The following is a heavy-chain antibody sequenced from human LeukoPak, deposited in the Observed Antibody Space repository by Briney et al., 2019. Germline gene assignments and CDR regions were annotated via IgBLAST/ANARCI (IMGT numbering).Heavy chain of an antibody. Sequence: SETLSLTCTVSGGSIRTSGYYWGWIRQPPGKGLEWIGSMYYSGDTHYNPSLRRRVAISVDTSKNQFSLKLSSVTAADTAVYYCARDYGDYGGWYFDYWGQGTLVTVSS. CDR3: ARDYGDYGGWYFDY. V-gene: IGHV4-39*07. D-gene: IGHD4-17*01. CDR1: GGSIRTSGYY. J-gene: IGHJ4*02. CDR2: MYYSGDT.